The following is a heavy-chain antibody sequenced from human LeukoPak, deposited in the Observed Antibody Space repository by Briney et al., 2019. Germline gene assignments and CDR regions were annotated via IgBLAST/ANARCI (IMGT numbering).Heavy chain of an antibody. D-gene: IGHD3-16*01. J-gene: IGHJ2*01. CDR1: GFTFSYYW. CDR3: ARTYLVGWYFDL. V-gene: IGHV3-74*01. Sequence: GGSLRLSCAASGFTFSYYWMHWVRQAPGKGLVWVSRISGDGSSTNYADSVKGRFTISRDNAKNTLYLQMNSLRAGDTAVYYCARTYLVGWYFDLWGRGTLVTVSS. CDR2: ISGDGSST.